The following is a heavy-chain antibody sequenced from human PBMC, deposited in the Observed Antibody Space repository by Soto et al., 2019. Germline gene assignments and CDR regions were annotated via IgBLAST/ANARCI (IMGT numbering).Heavy chain of an antibody. CDR3: ARHPKPGDSSSWRPPFDY. V-gene: IGHV4-59*08. CDR1: GGSISSYY. D-gene: IGHD6-13*01. J-gene: IGHJ4*02. CDR2: IYYSGST. Sequence: QVQLQESGPGLVKPSETLSLTCTVSGGSISSYYWSWIRQPPGKGLEWIGYIYYSGSTNYNPSLKSRVTISVDTSKNQFSLKLSSVTAADTAVYYCARHPKPGDSSSWRPPFDYWGQGTLVTVSS.